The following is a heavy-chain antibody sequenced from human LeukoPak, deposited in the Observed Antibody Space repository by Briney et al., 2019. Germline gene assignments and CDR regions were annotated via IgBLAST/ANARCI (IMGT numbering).Heavy chain of an antibody. J-gene: IGHJ4*02. V-gene: IGHV1-69*02. CDR1: GGTFSSYT. CDR2: IIPILGIA. D-gene: IGHD3-22*01. CDR3: ASYYYDSSGFFDY. Sequence: SVKVSCKASGGTFSSYTISWVRQAPGQGLEWMGRIIPILGIANYAQKFQGRVTITADKPTSTAYMELSSLRSEDTAVYYCASYYYDSSGFFDYWGQGTLATVSS.